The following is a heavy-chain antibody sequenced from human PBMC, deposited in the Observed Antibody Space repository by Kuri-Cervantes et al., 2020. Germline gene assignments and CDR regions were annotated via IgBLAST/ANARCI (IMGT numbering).Heavy chain of an antibody. CDR2: IYPGDSDT. V-gene: IGHV5-51*01. J-gene: IGHJ5*02. D-gene: IGHD3-22*01. Sequence: GESLKISCKGSGYSFTSYWIGWVRQMPGKGLEWMGIIYPGDSDTRYSPSFQGQVTISADKSISTAYLQWSSLKASDTAMYYCARLGGYHYDSSGYYWNWFDPWGQGTLVTVSS. CDR3: ARLGGYHYDSSGYYWNWFDP. CDR1: GYSFTSYW.